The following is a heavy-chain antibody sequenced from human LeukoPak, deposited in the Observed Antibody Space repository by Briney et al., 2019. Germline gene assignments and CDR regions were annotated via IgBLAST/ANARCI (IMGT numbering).Heavy chain of an antibody. D-gene: IGHD2-15*01. Sequence: PGRSLRLSCAASGFTFSSYGMHRVRQAPGPGLEWVAVIWYDGSNKYYADSVKGRFTISRDNSENTLYLQMNSLRAEDTAVYYCARGCSGGSCYGYYYYYMDVWGKGTTVTVSS. CDR3: ARGCSGGSCYGYYYYYMDV. V-gene: IGHV3-33*01. CDR2: IWYDGSNK. CDR1: GFTFSSYG. J-gene: IGHJ6*03.